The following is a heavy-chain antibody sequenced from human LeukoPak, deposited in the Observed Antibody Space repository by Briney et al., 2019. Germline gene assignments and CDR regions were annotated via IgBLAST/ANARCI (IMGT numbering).Heavy chain of an antibody. D-gene: IGHD1-1*01. V-gene: IGHV3-23*01. CDR3: ARWTSFHSFDI. J-gene: IGHJ3*02. Sequence: PGGSLRLSCAASGFSFSSYAMTWVRQAPGKGLEWVSVITNSGGNTYYRDAVKGRFTISRDNSKNTLYLQMNSLRAEDTAVYYCARWTSFHSFDIWGQGTMVTVS. CDR2: ITNSGGNT. CDR1: GFSFSSYA.